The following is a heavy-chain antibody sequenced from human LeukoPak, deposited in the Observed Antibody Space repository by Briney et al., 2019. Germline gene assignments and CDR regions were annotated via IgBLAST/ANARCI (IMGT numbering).Heavy chain of an antibody. V-gene: IGHV1-69*13. CDR1: GGTFSSYA. J-gene: IGHJ4*02. Sequence: ASVKVSCKASGGTFSSYAISWVRQAPGQGLEWMGGIIPIFGAANYAQKFQGRVTITADEYTSTAYMELNSLRSEDTAVYYCSRAVYYGSGSYYNDDYWGQGTLVTVSS. CDR3: SRAVYYGSGSYYNDDY. D-gene: IGHD3-10*01. CDR2: IIPIFGAA.